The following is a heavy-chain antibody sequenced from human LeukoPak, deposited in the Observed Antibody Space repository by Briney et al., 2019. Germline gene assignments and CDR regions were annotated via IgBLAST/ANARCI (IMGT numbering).Heavy chain of an antibody. CDR2: FDPEEGET. V-gene: IGHV1-24*01. D-gene: IGHD6-13*01. CDR1: GYTLTELS. J-gene: IGHJ4*02. CDR3: ATGRRQLGDFDY. Sequence: ASVKVSCKVSGYTLTELSMHWVRQAPGKGLEWMGGFDPEEGETIYAQKFQGRVTMTEDTSTDTAYMELSSLRSEDTAVYYCATGRRQLGDFDYWGQGTLVTVSS.